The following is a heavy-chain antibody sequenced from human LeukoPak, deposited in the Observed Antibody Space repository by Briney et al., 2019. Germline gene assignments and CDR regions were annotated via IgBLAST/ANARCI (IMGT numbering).Heavy chain of an antibody. CDR2: ISSSGSTI. J-gene: IGHJ3*02. V-gene: IGHV3-11*01. CDR3: ARETLGVTAFDI. CDR1: GFTFSDYY. Sequence: GGSLRLSFAASGFTFSDYYMSWIRQAPGKGLEWVSYISSSGSTINYADSVKGRFTISRDNAKNSLYLQMNSLRAEDTAVYYSARETLGVTAFDIWGQGTMVTVSS. D-gene: IGHD2-21*02.